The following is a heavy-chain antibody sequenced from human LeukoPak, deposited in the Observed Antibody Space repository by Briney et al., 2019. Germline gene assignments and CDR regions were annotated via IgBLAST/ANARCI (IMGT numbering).Heavy chain of an antibody. CDR2: INHSGST. V-gene: IGHV4-34*01. Sequence: PSETLCLTCAVYGGSFSGYYWSWIRQPPGKGLEWIAEINHSGSTNYNPYLKSGVTISVDTCKNQFSIKLSHETAAETAVYYCARGRYYYGSGSYYNQHYFDYWGQGTLVTVSS. CDR1: GGSFSGYY. J-gene: IGHJ4*02. D-gene: IGHD3-10*01. CDR3: ARGRYYYGSGSYYNQHYFDY.